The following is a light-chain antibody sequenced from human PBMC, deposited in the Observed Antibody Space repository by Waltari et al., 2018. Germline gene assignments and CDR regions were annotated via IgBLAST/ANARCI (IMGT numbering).Light chain of an antibody. V-gene: IGKV3D-20*02. Sequence: EIVMTQSPATLSLSPGERATLSCRASQSVSSSLAWYQQKPGQAPRLLIYGASSRATGNPDRFSGSGSGTGFTLTISSLEPENVGVYYCLQRRNWPCTFGQGTKVEIK. J-gene: IGKJ1*01. CDR1: QSVSSS. CDR2: GAS. CDR3: LQRRNWPCT.